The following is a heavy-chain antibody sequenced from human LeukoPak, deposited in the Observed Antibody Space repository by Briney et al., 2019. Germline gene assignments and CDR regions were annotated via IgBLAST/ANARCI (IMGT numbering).Heavy chain of an antibody. J-gene: IGHJ4*02. V-gene: IGHV4-39*01. Sequence: GSLRLSCAASGFTFSSYSMNWVRQPPGKGLEWIGSIYFSGSTYYNPSLKSRVTISVDTSKNQFSLKVSSVTAADTAVYYCARQSSSRGDYWGQGTLVTVSS. CDR1: GFTFSSYSMN. CDR3: ARQSSSRGDY. CDR2: IYFSGST.